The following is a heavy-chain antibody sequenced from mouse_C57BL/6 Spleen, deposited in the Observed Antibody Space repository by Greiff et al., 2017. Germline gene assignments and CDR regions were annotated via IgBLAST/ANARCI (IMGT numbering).Heavy chain of an antibody. CDR1: GYAFSSSW. D-gene: IGHD1-1*01. Sequence: QVQLQQSGPELVKPGASVKISCKASGYAFSSSWMNWVKQRPGKGLEWIGRIYPGDGDTNYNGKFKGKATLTADKSSSTAYMQLSRLTSEDSAGYFCASRSIRYHPSLDYWGQGTSVTVSS. V-gene: IGHV1-82*01. CDR2: IYPGDGDT. J-gene: IGHJ4*01. CDR3: ASRSIRYHPSLDY.